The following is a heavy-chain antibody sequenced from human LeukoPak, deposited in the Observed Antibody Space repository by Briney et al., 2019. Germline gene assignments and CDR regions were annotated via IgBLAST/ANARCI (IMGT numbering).Heavy chain of an antibody. CDR2: FDPEDGET. V-gene: IGHV1-24*01. J-gene: IGHJ4*02. CDR1: GYTLTELS. Sequence: ASVKVSCKVSGYTLTELSMHWVRQAPGKGLEWMGGFDPEDGETIYAEKFQGRVTITADTSTDTAYMELSSLRSEDTAVYYCATGRTGTFDYWGQGTLVTVSS. CDR3: ATGRTGTFDY. D-gene: IGHD1-1*01.